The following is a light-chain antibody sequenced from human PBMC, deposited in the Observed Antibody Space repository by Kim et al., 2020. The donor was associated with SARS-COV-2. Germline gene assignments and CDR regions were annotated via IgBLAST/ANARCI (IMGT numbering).Light chain of an antibody. CDR3: QSYDTSSVV. CDR1: SGRIARNC. V-gene: IGLV6-57*03. CDR2: GDN. J-gene: IGLJ2*01. Sequence: GKRVTSSRTRSSGRIARNCVQRYQPRPGSAPTTVMYGDNQRPSGVPDRFSGSIDSSSNSASLTISGLKTEDEADYYCQSYDTSSVVFGGGTQLTVL.